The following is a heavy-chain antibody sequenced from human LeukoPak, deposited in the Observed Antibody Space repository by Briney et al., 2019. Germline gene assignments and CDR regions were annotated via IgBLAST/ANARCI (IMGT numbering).Heavy chain of an antibody. CDR3: ARGPYYYDLYYFDY. Sequence: PGGSLRLSXAASGFTFSSYWMHWVRQAPGKGLVWVSRINSDGSSTSYADSVKGRFTISRDNAKNTLYLQMNSLRVEDTAVYYCARGPYYYDLYYFDYWGQGTLVTVSS. D-gene: IGHD3-22*01. J-gene: IGHJ4*02. CDR1: GFTFSSYW. CDR2: INSDGSST. V-gene: IGHV3-74*01.